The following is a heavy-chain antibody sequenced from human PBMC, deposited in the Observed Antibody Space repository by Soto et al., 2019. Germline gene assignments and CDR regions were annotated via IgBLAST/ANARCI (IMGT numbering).Heavy chain of an antibody. D-gene: IGHD3-10*01. CDR1: GDSITAYY. CDR2: IYHNGET. V-gene: IGHV4-59*01. Sequence: QMQLQESGPGLVKPSETLSLICSVSGDSITAYYLSWLRQSPGKELEWIGYIYHNGETNYNPSLKIRVTISADTSTTHFSLRLSSVTAADTGVYYCARDKGGEFLKGSGMDVWGQGTTVIVSS. CDR3: ARDKGGEFLKGSGMDV. J-gene: IGHJ6*02.